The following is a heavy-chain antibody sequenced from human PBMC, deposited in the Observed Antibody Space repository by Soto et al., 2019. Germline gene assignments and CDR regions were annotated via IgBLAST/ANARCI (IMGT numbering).Heavy chain of an antibody. D-gene: IGHD3-22*01. CDR1: GGTSRNYV. CDR2: IIPIFGTP. J-gene: IGHJ3*02. V-gene: IGHV1-69*13. CDR3: VRLYYYDPPGAFDI. Sequence: GASVKVSCKDSGGTSRNYVISWVRQAPGQGLEWMGGIIPIFGTPTYAQKFQGRVTITADDSTSTAYMELSSLRSEDTAVYYCVRLYYYDPPGAFDIWGQGTMVTVSS.